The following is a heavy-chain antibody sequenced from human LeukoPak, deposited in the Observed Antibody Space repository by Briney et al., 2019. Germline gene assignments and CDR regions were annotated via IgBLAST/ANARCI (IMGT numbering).Heavy chain of an antibody. Sequence: ETLSLTCTVSGGFISTYYWSWVRQAPGKGLEWVSAISGSGGSTYYADSVKGRFTIFRDNSKDTLYLQMNSLRAEDTAVYYCAKEASSGNFVTIDCWGQGALVTVSS. CDR1: GGFISTYY. J-gene: IGHJ4*02. CDR2: ISGSGGST. CDR3: AKEASSGNFVTIDC. V-gene: IGHV3-23*01. D-gene: IGHD3-3*01.